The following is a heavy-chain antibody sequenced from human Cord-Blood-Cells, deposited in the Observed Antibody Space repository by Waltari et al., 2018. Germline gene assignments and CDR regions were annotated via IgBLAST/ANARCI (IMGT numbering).Heavy chain of an antibody. V-gene: IGHV1-69*04. CDR1: GGTFSSYA. J-gene: IGHJ4*02. Sequence: QVQLVQSGAEVKKPGSSVKVSCQASGGTFSSYAITWVRQAPGQGLEWMGGIIPILGIANYAQKFQGRVTITADESTSTAYMELSSLRSEDTAVYYCARGGGNCSSTSCFDYWGQGTLVTVSS. CDR2: IIPILGIA. CDR3: ARGGGNCSSTSCFDY. D-gene: IGHD2-2*01.